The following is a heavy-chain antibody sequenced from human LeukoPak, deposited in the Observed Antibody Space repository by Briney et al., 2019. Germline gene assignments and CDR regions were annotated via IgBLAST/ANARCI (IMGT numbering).Heavy chain of an antibody. CDR1: GFTFGDYA. CDR2: IRSKAYGGTT. D-gene: IGHD2-15*01. V-gene: IGHV3-49*04. J-gene: IGHJ6*02. CDR3: TRGIVVVVAAVYYYYGMDV. Sequence: PGRSLRLSCTASGFTFGDYAMSWVRQAPGKGLEWVGFIRSKAYGGTTEYAASVKGRFTISRDDSKSIAHLQMNSLKTEDTAVYYCTRGIVVVVAAVYYYYGMDVWGQGTTVTVSS.